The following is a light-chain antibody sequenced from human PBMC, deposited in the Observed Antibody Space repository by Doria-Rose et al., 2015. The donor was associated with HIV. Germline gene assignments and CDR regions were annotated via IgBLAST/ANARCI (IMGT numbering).Light chain of an antibody. J-gene: IGKJ5*01. CDR2: DAS. CDR1: QRVKSSY. Sequence: EIVMTQSPGTLSLSPGERATLSCRASQRVKSSYLAWYQQKPDQAPRLLIYDASTRATGISDRFSGSGSGTDFTLTISRLEPEDVAVYYCQQYCTSRGTFGQGTRLEIK. CDR3: QQYCTSRGT. V-gene: IGKV3-20*01.